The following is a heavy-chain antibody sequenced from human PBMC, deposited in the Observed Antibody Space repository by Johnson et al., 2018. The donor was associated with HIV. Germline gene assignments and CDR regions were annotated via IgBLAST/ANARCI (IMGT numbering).Heavy chain of an antibody. CDR1: GFTFSSYW. V-gene: IGHV3-7*04. CDR2: IKQDGSEK. J-gene: IGHJ3*02. Sequence: VQLVESGGGLVQPGGSPRLSCAASGFTFSSYWMSWVRQAPGKGLEWVANIKQDGSEKYYVDSVKGRFTISRDNAKNSVYLQMNSLRAGDTAVYYCARAIAAAGAFDIWGQGTMVTVSS. CDR3: ARAIAAAGAFDI. D-gene: IGHD6-13*01.